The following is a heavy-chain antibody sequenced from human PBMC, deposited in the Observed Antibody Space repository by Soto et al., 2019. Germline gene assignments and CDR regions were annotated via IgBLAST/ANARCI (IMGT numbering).Heavy chain of an antibody. Sequence: SETLSLTWTVSGGSISGYSWSWIRRSPGKGLGWIGYVHYSGRTNYNPSLKSRVTIAVDTSKNQFSLKLSSVTAAAAAVDPCVRAEPPVDQYPSRTSCYSYYMDVWGKGTTVTVS. CDR2: VHYSGRT. J-gene: IGHJ6*03. V-gene: IGHV4-59*08. CDR3: VRAEPPVDQYPSRTSCYSYYMDV. CDR1: GGSISGYS. D-gene: IGHD2-2*01.